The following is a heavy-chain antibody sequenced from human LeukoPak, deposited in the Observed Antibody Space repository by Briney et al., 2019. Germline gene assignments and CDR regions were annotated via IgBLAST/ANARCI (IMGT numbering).Heavy chain of an antibody. CDR1: GGSISIGGYY. CDR3: ATSGRGYNYGHDY. CDR2: IYYSGST. V-gene: IGHV4-31*03. D-gene: IGHD5-18*01. Sequence: PSETLSLTCTVSGGSISIGGYYWTWIRQHPGKGLEWIGYIYYSGSTYYNPSLKSRVTMSVDTSKNQFSLKLTSVTAADTAVYYCATSGRGYNYGHDYWGQGTLVTVSS. J-gene: IGHJ4*02.